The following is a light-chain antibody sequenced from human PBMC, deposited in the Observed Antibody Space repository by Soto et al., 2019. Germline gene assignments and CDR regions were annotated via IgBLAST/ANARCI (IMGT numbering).Light chain of an antibody. CDR1: QNISRW. Sequence: DVQMTQSPSTLSASVGDSVIITCRASQNISRWLAWYQQKPGKAPKLLIYDASTLDSGVPSRFTGGGSGTEFTLTISSLQPDDFATYHCQKYNNYLTFGPGTKVDIK. J-gene: IGKJ3*01. CDR2: DAS. V-gene: IGKV1-5*01. CDR3: QKYNNYLT.